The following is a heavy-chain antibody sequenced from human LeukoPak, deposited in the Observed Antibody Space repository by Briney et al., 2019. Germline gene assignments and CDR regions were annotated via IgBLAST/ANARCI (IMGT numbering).Heavy chain of an antibody. J-gene: IGHJ3*02. CDR3: AKDRSPNWGGAFDI. D-gene: IGHD7-27*01. CDR1: GFTFSDYW. CDR2: IKSDESER. V-gene: IGHV3-7*01. Sequence: PGGSLRLSCVASGFTFSDYWMSWVRQAPGKGLEWVANIKSDESERFYLDSVKGRFTISRDNAKNSVYLQMSSLRAEDTGVYYCAKDRSPNWGGAFDIWGQGTMVTVSS.